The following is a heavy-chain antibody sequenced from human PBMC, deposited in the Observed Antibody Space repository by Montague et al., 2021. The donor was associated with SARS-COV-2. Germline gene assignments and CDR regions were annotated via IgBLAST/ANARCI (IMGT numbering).Heavy chain of an antibody. J-gene: IGHJ3*02. D-gene: IGHD3-10*01. Sequence: SLRLSCAASGFTFSRYAMHWVRQAPGKGLEWVAVISYDGSNKFYADSVKGRFTISRDNSKNTLYLQMNSLRADDTAVYYCARVGYGSGSYWAFDIWGQGTMVTVSS. CDR1: GFTFSRYA. CDR2: ISYDGSNK. V-gene: IGHV3-30-3*01. CDR3: ARVGYGSGSYWAFDI.